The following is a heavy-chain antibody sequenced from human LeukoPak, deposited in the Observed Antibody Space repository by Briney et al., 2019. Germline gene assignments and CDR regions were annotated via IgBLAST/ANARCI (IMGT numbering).Heavy chain of an antibody. V-gene: IGHV3-30*03. Sequence: GGSLRLSCAASGFTFSSYGMHWVRQAPGKGLEWVAVISYDGSNKYYADSVKGRFTISRDNSKNTLYLQMNSLRAEDTAVYYCARVFTPKTVTTFYFQHWGQGTLVTVSS. D-gene: IGHD4-17*01. CDR3: ARVFTPKTVTTFYFQH. CDR1: GFTFSSYG. CDR2: ISYDGSNK. J-gene: IGHJ1*01.